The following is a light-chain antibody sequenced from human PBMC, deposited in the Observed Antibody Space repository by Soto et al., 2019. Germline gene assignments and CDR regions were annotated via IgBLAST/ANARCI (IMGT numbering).Light chain of an antibody. Sequence: EIVMKQSPATLSVSPGERATLSCRASQSVSSSYLAWYRQKPGQAPRLLIYGASSRATGIPDRFSGSGSGTDFTLTISRLEPEDFAFYYCQQFHYWWTFGQGTKVDIK. J-gene: IGKJ1*01. V-gene: IGKV3-20*01. CDR2: GAS. CDR1: QSVSSSY. CDR3: QQFHYWWT.